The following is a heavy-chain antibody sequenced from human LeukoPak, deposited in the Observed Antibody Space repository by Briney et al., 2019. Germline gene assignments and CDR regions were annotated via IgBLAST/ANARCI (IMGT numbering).Heavy chain of an antibody. J-gene: IGHJ4*02. D-gene: IGHD3-22*01. CDR3: AKDPYYYDSSGPR. Sequence: GGSLRLSCAASGFTFSSYAMSWVRQAPVKGLEWVSAISGSGGSTYYADSVKGRFTISRDNSKNTLYLQMNSLRAEDTAVYYCAKDPYYYDSSGPRWGQGTLVTVSS. CDR1: GFTFSSYA. CDR2: ISGSGGST. V-gene: IGHV3-23*01.